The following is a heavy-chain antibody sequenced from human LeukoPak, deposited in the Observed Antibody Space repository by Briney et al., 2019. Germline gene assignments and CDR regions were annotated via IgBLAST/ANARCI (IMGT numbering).Heavy chain of an antibody. Sequence: GGSLRLSCAASGFTFSDYYMSWIRQAPGKGLEWVSYISSSGSTIYYADSVKGRFTISRDNAKNSLYLQMNSLRAEDTAVYYCARGREGWLRNYYYYGRDVWGQGTTVTVSS. CDR2: ISSSGSTI. V-gene: IGHV3-11*01. D-gene: IGHD5-12*01. CDR1: GFTFSDYY. CDR3: ARGREGWLRNYYYYGRDV. J-gene: IGHJ6*02.